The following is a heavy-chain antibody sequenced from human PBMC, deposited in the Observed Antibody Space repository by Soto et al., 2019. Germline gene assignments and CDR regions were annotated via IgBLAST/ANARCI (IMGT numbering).Heavy chain of an antibody. CDR2: ISYDGSNK. V-gene: IGHV3-30*18. CDR3: AKDTVYYDFWSGYYTGSDYYYGMDV. Sequence: GGSLRPSCAASGFTFSSYGMHWVRQAPGKGLEWVAVISYDGSNKYYADSVKGRFTISRDNSKNTLYLQMNSLRAEDTAVYYCAKDTVYYDFWSGYYTGSDYYYGMDVWGQGTTVTVSS. CDR1: GFTFSSYG. J-gene: IGHJ6*02. D-gene: IGHD3-3*01.